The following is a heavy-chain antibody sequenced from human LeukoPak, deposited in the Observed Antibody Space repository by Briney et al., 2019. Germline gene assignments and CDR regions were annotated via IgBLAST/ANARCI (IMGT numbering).Heavy chain of an antibody. CDR3: SREGYDILTGDYIVD. V-gene: IGHV4-4*02. CDR1: GASISSNNW. J-gene: IGHJ4*02. Sequence: SGTLSLTCAVSGASISSNNWWWSWVRQPPGKGLEGIGEIYHSGSTNYNPSLKSRVTISVDTSKNEFSLKLNSVTAADTAVYYCSREGYDILTGDYIVDWGQGTLVTVSS. CDR2: IYHSGST. D-gene: IGHD3-9*01.